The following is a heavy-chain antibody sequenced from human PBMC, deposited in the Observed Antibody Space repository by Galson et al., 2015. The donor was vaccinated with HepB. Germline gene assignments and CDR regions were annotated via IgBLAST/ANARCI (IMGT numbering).Heavy chain of an antibody. J-gene: IGHJ3*02. Sequence: SETLSLTCTVSGGSISSSSYYWGWIRQPPGKGLEWIGSIYYSGSTYYNPSLKSRVTISVGTSKNQFSLKLSSVTAADTAVYYCARNVDTAWVNAFDIWGQGTMVTVSS. D-gene: IGHD5-18*01. CDR2: IYYSGST. CDR1: GGSISSSSYY. V-gene: IGHV4-39*01. CDR3: ARNVDTAWVNAFDI.